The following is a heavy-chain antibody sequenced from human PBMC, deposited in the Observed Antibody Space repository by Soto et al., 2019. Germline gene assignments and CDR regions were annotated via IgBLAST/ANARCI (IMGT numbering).Heavy chain of an antibody. CDR2: ISSSSSYI. CDR3: AREVSGYYDSSGLVDP. CDR1: GFTFSSYS. Sequence: GASLRLSXAASGFTFSSYSMNWVRQAPGKGLEWVSSISSSSSYIYYADSVKGRFTISRDNAKNSLYLQMNSLRAEDTAVYYCAREVSGYYDSSGLVDPWGQGTLVTVSS. V-gene: IGHV3-21*01. D-gene: IGHD3-22*01. J-gene: IGHJ5*02.